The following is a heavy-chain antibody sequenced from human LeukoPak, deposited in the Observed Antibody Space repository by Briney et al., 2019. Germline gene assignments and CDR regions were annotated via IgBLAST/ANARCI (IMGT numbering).Heavy chain of an antibody. CDR2: INHSGST. CDR1: GGSFSGYY. D-gene: IGHD6-6*01. V-gene: IGHV4-34*01. CDR3: ARGSSRRGAEYLVYYYYMDV. Sequence: KPSETLSLTCAVYGGSFSGYYWSWIRQPPGKGLEWIGEINHSGSTNYNPSLKSRVTISVDTSKNQFSLKLSSVTAADMAVYYCARGSSRRGAEYLVYYYYMDVWGKGTTVTVSS. J-gene: IGHJ6*03.